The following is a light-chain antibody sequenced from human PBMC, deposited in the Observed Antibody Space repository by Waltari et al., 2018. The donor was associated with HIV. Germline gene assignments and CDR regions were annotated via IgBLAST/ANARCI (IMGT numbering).Light chain of an antibody. V-gene: IGLV1-40*01. CDR2: SNK. CDR1: SSHIGADYD. Sequence: QSVLTQPPSVSGAPGPRVTLSCTGSSSHIGADYDVHCDQQSPGTAPKHLISSNKNRPSGVPDRCAASKSGTSASLAITGLQPEDEADYFCQSYDSTLNAAVVFGGGTKLTVL. J-gene: IGLJ2*01. CDR3: QSYDSTLNAAVV.